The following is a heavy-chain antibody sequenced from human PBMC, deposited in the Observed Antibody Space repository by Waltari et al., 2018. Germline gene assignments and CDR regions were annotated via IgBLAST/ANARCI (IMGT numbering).Heavy chain of an antibody. Sequence: QVQLQESGPGLVKPSEPLSLTCAVSGYSISSGYFWGWIRQPSGKGLEWIGSIYHSGSTYYNPSLKSRVTISVDTSKNQFSLKLSSVTAADTAVYYCARRAAIAATGPTYYMDVWGKGTTVTVSS. J-gene: IGHJ6*03. D-gene: IGHD6-13*01. V-gene: IGHV4-38-2*01. CDR2: IYHSGST. CDR1: GYSISSGYF. CDR3: ARRAAIAATGPTYYMDV.